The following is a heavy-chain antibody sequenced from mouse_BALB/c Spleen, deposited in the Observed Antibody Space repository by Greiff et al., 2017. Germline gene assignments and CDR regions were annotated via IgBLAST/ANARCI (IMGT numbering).Heavy chain of an antibody. CDR3: AYYRYDEGD. Sequence: VQLKESGPELVKPGASVKVSCKASGYAFTSYNMYWVKQSHGKSLEWIGYIDPYNGGTSYNQKFKGKATLTVDKSSSTAYMHLNSLTSEDSAVYYCAYYRYDEGDWGQGTTRTVAS. CDR2: IDPYNGGT. CDR1: GYAFTSYN. J-gene: IGHJ2*01. V-gene: IGHV1S135*01. D-gene: IGHD2-14*01.